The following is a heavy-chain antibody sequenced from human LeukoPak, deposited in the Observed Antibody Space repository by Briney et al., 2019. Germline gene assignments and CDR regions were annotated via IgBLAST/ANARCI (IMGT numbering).Heavy chain of an antibody. Sequence: GGSLRLSCAASGFTFSSYAMSWVRQAPGKGLEWVSAISGSDGSTYYADSVKGRFTISRDNSKNTPYLQMNSLKTEDTAVYYCTTHLYCSSTSCPGYWGQGTLVTVSS. D-gene: IGHD2-2*01. CDR3: TTHLYCSSTSCPGY. CDR2: ISGSDGST. CDR1: GFTFSSYA. J-gene: IGHJ4*02. V-gene: IGHV3-23*01.